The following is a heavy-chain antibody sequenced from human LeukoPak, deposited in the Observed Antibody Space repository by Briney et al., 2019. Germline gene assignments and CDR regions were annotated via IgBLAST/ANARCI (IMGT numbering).Heavy chain of an antibody. CDR2: IYHSGDT. CDR1: GDSLTSSHW. J-gene: IGHJ4*02. CDR3: ARADILGKSWYLDY. V-gene: IGHV4-4*02. Sequence: PSGTLSLTCAVSGDSLTSSHWWGWVRPAPGKGLEWIGEIYHSGDTSYNASLKSRVNMSMDKSKNQVSLNLRSVTAADTAVYFCARADILGKSWYLDYWGQGILVTVSS. D-gene: IGHD7-27*01.